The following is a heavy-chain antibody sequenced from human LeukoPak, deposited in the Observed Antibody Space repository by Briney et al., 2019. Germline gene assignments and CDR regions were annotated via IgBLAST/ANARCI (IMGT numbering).Heavy chain of an antibody. CDR1: GFTFCSYE. J-gene: IGHJ1*01. D-gene: IGHD5-18*01. Sequence: PGGSLRLSCAASGFTFCSYEMNWVRQAPGKGLEWVSYISNSGTAIYYADSVKGRFTISRDNAKSSLYLQMNSLRAEDTAVYYCARAGYSMDTEYFQHWGQGTLVTVSS. V-gene: IGHV3-48*03. CDR2: ISNSGTAI. CDR3: ARAGYSMDTEYFQH.